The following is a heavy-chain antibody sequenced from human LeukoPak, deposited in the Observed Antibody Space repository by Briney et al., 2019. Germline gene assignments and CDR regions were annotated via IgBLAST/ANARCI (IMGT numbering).Heavy chain of an antibody. J-gene: IGHJ4*02. Sequence: GGSLRLSCAASGFIVSSNYMTWVRQAPGKGLEWVSVIYNGDNTNYADSVKGRFTISRDSSKNTLFLQMNSLRAEDTAVYYCAKAPNIAVAGTPYFFDYWGQGTLVTVSS. CDR3: AKAPNIAVAGTPYFFDY. CDR1: GFIVSSNY. V-gene: IGHV3-66*01. CDR2: IYNGDNT. D-gene: IGHD6-19*01.